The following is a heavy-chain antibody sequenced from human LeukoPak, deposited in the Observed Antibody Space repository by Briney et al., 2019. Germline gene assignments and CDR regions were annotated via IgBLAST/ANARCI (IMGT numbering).Heavy chain of an antibody. Sequence: KPSDTLSLTCTVSGGSISSSSYYCGWIRQPPAKGLELIGSIYYSGSTNYNPSLKSRVTISVDTSKNQLSLKLSSVTAADTAVYYGARARYRYSGSYDRDLDDYWGQGTLVTVSS. CDR1: GGSISSSSYY. CDR2: IYYSGST. V-gene: IGHV4-39*07. CDR3: ARARYRYSGSYDRDLDDY. D-gene: IGHD1-26*01. J-gene: IGHJ4*02.